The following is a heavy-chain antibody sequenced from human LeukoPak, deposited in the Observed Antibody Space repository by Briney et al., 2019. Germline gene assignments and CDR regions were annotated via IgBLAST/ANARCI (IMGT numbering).Heavy chain of an antibody. CDR2: INPSGGST. J-gene: IGHJ4*02. CDR1: GYTFTSYY. V-gene: IGHV1-46*01. Sequence: WASVKVSCKASGYTFTSYYMHWVRQAPGQGLEWMGIINPSGGSTSYAQKFQGRVTMTEDTSTDTAYMELSSLRSEDTAVYYCATGFDLEWLLFALDYWGQGTLVTVSS. D-gene: IGHD3-3*01. CDR3: ATGFDLEWLLFALDY.